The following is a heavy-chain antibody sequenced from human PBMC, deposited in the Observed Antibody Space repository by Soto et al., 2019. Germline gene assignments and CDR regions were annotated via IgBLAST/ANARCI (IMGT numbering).Heavy chain of an antibody. D-gene: IGHD5-12*01. CDR1: GGSISSYY. V-gene: IGHV4-59*01. J-gene: IGHJ4*02. CDR3: ARSTSSYDLWGGLFDY. CDR2: IYYSGST. Sequence: SETLSLTCTVSGGSISSYYWSWIRQPPGKGLEWIGYIYYSGSTNYNPSLKSRVTISVDTSKNQFSLKLSSVTAADTAVYYCARSTSSYDLWGGLFDYSGQGTLVTVSS.